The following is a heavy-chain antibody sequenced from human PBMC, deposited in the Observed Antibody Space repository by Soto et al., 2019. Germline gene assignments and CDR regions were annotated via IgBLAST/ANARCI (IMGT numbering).Heavy chain of an antibody. CDR2: MYYSETT. CDR1: GDSINSRY. CDR3: ARANSSTWYKLEYKWFDP. J-gene: IGHJ5*02. D-gene: IGHD6-13*01. Sequence: SETLSLTCSVSGDSINSRYWSWIRQTPGKGLEWVGFMYYSETTKYNPSLKGRVNMSLDTSKNQVSLHLKSVTAADTAVYYCARANSSTWYKLEYKWFDPWGQGTQVTVSS. V-gene: IGHV4-59*11.